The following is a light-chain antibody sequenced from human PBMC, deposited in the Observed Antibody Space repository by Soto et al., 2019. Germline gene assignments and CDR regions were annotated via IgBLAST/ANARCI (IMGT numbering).Light chain of an antibody. V-gene: IGKV3-15*01. CDR3: QQYTKWPLFT. CDR2: GTS. Sequence: EIVMTQSPATLYVSPGERATLSCRASQSVSSNLAWYQQRRGQAPRLLIYGTSTRATGIPARFSGSGSGTEFTLTISSLQSEAFAVYYCQQYTKWPLFTFGPGTRVD. CDR1: QSVSSN. J-gene: IGKJ3*01.